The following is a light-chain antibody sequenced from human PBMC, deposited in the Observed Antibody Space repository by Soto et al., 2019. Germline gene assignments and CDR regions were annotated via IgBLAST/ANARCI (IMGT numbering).Light chain of an antibody. Sequence: DIQMTQSPSSLSASIGDRVTITCRTSQNINSYLNWLQQKPGKAPKVLIYGASSLQSGVPSRFSGSGSGTDFTLTITGLQPEDVATYYCQQTFSRLLSFGGGTKVEIK. CDR1: QNINSY. V-gene: IGKV1-39*01. J-gene: IGKJ4*01. CDR2: GAS. CDR3: QQTFSRLLS.